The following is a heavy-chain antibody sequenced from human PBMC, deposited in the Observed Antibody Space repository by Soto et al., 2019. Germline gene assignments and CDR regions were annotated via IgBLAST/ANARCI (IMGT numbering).Heavy chain of an antibody. CDR2: ISAYDGYT. J-gene: IGHJ5*02. Sequence: ASVKVSCKSSGYTFTLYGISWVRQAPGQGLEWMGWISAYDGYTNYAQKFQGRVTMTTDTSTSTAYMELRSLRSDDTAVYYCAKDYYYDFWSGFHQLDPWGQGTLVTVSS. V-gene: IGHV1-18*01. CDR1: GYTFTLYG. CDR3: AKDYYYDFWSGFHQLDP. D-gene: IGHD3-3*01.